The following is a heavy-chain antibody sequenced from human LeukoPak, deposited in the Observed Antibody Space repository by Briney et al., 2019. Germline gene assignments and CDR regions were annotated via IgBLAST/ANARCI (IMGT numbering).Heavy chain of an antibody. CDR1: GFTFSSYE. CDR3: AKRRSYGYLDY. D-gene: IGHD5-18*01. J-gene: IGHJ4*02. Sequence: GGSLRLSCAASGFTFSSYEMNWLRQAPGKGLEWVSSISSTGSTIYYADSVQGRFTISRDNAKNSLYLQMNSLRAEDTDVYYCAKRRSYGYLDYWGQGTLVTVSS. V-gene: IGHV3-48*03. CDR2: ISSTGSTI.